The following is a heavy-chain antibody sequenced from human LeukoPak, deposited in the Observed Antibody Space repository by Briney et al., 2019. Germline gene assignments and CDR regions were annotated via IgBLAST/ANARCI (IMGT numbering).Heavy chain of an antibody. CDR2: IHRSGSP. Sequence: PSETLSLTCTVSLDSTTSNFWSWVRQPPGKGLEWIGEIHRSGSPNYNPSLQSRVTISIDRSRNQIALELSSVTAADTAMYYCAREEFCNGGGCSFDSWGQGALVTVSS. CDR3: AREEFCNGGGCSFDS. V-gene: IGHV4-4*02. CDR1: LDSTTSNF. D-gene: IGHD2-15*01. J-gene: IGHJ4*02.